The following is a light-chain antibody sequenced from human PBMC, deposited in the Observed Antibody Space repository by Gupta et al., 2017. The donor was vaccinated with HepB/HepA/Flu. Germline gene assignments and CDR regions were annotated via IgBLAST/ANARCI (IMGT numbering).Light chain of an antibody. J-gene: IGKJ5*01. CDR2: AAS. CDR1: QGVYRL. V-gene: IGKV3-11*01. Sequence: NVLTQYPATLSLSPGERATLSCRDSQGVYRLFAWYQQKPCQAPRLIIYAASNRAVGITDRFCRCGVCKDFTRTISSLEHETCAVYYNQQGYTWLTFGEGTRLEIK. CDR3: QQGYTWLT.